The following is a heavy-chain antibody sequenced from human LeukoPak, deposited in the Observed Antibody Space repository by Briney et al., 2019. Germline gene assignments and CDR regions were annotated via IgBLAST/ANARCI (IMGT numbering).Heavy chain of an antibody. CDR3: ARILDCSSSSCSYGMDV. D-gene: IGHD2-15*01. J-gene: IGHJ6*02. CDR2: IFYSGST. CDR1: GGSMSSYY. Sequence: SETQSLTCAVSGGSMSSYYWSWIRQPPGKGQEWIGYIFYSGSTNYNPSLKSRVTISVDTSKNQFSLKLSSVTAADTAVYYCARILDCSSSSCSYGMDVWGQGTTVTVPS. V-gene: IGHV4-59*08.